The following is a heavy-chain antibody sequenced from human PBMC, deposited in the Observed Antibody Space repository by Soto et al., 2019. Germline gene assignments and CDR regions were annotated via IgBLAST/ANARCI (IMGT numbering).Heavy chain of an antibody. V-gene: IGHV3-23*01. CDR2: ISGSGGST. CDR3: AKFYYYGSGPFDP. CDR1: GFTFNSYA. J-gene: IGHJ5*02. D-gene: IGHD3-10*01. Sequence: PGGSLRLSCAASGFTFNSYAMSWVRQAPGKGLEWVSAISGSGGSTYYADSVKGRSTISRDNSKNTLYLQMNSLRAEDTAVYYCAKFYYYGSGPFDPWGQGTLVTVSS.